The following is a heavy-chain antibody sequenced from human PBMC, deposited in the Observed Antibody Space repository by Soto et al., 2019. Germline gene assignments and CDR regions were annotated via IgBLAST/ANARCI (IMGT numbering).Heavy chain of an antibody. CDR1: GFTFSNYY. CDR3: ARGKSRDAYNPLGY. J-gene: IGHJ4*02. CDR2: IYTAGPT. D-gene: IGHD1-1*01. Sequence: GGSLRLACSASGFTFSNYYMSCFRQAPGRGLQWVSVIYTAGPTYYADSVKGRFTISRDESKNTLYFQMDNLRAEDTATYYCARGKSRDAYNPLGYWGPGTLVTVSS. V-gene: IGHV3-53*01.